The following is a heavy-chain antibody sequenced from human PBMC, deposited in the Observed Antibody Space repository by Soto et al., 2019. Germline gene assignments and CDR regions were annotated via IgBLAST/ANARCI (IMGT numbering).Heavy chain of an antibody. CDR1: GFTFSAYA. CDR2: VSAGRGRT. J-gene: IGHJ3*02. Sequence: GGSLRLSCAASGFTFSAYAMSWVRQTPGKGLEWVSSVSAGRGRTYYADSVKGRFTISSDNSKNTLYLQMNSLRAEDTAVYYCAEDRNSDYIGGFEMWGQGIMVTVSS. V-gene: IGHV3-23*01. D-gene: IGHD4-4*01. CDR3: AEDRNSDYIGGFEM.